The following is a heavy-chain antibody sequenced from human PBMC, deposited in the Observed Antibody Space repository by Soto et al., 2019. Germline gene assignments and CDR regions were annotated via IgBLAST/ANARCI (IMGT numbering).Heavy chain of an antibody. D-gene: IGHD2-15*01. CDR1: GFIFSTHW. J-gene: IGHJ4*02. V-gene: IGHV3-74*01. Sequence: EVQLVESGGGLVQPGGSLRLSCEASGFIFSTHWMHWVRQVPGKGLDWVARIEDDGRRTDYADSVNGRFTISRDNAKSTLFLQLNNLRVEDTATYHCAKAEYTAALPGLWGRGTLVTVSS. CDR2: IEDDGRRT. CDR3: AKAEYTAALPGL.